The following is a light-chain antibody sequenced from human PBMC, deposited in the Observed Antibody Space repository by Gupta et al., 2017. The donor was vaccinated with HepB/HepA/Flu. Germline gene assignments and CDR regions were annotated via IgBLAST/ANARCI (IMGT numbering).Light chain of an antibody. CDR3: QSYDSSLSGVV. V-gene: IGLV1-40*01. Sequence: QSVLTQPPSVSGAPGQRVTISCTGSSSNIGAGYYVHWYQQTPGTAPKLLIYGNSNRPSGVPDRFSGSKSGTSASLAITGLQAADEADYYCQSYDSSLSGVVFGGGTKLTVL. J-gene: IGLJ2*01. CDR1: SSNIGAGYY. CDR2: GNS.